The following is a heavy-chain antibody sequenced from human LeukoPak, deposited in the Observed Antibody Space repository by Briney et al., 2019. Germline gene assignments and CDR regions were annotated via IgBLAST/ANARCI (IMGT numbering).Heavy chain of an antibody. Sequence: GGSLRLSCAASGFTFSSYTMSWVRQAPGKGLEWVSTITTSDGNTYYADSVKGRFTVSRDNSKNTLFLQMNSLRAEDTAVYYCANNIAAAGTDYWGQGTLVTVSS. D-gene: IGHD6-13*01. V-gene: IGHV3-23*01. CDR1: GFTFSSYT. CDR2: ITTSDGNT. J-gene: IGHJ4*02. CDR3: ANNIAAAGTDY.